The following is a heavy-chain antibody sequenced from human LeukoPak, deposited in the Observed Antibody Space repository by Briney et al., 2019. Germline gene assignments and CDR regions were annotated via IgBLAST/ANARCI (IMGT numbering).Heavy chain of an antibody. D-gene: IGHD3-10*01. CDR2: ISGSGGST. Sequence: GGSLRLSCAASGFTFSSYGMSWVRQAPGKGLEWVSGISGSGGSTYYADCVKGRFTISRDNSKNTLDLQMNSLRAEDMAVYHCAKSSSSGITMVRGFDDWGQGTLVTVSS. V-gene: IGHV3-23*01. J-gene: IGHJ4*02. CDR1: GFTFSSYG. CDR3: AKSSSSGITMVRGFDD.